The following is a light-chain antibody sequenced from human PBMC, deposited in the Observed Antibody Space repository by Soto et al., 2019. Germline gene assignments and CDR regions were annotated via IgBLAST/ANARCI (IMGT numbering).Light chain of an antibody. J-gene: IGLJ2*01. CDR1: RSNIGSNF. V-gene: IGLV1-44*01. Sequence: QSVLTQPRSASGTPGQRVTISCSGSRSNIGSNFVNWYQQLPGTAPKLLIHNSDQRPSGVPDRFSGSKSDTSASLAISGLQSDDEADYYCSAWDDDLSGRIFGGGTKLTVL. CDR2: NSD. CDR3: SAWDDDLSGRI.